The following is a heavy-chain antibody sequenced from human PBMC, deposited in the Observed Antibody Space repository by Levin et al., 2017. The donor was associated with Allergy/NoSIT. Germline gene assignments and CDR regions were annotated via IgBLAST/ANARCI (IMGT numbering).Heavy chain of an antibody. V-gene: IGHV3-48*01. Sequence: GGSLRLSCAASGFTFSTYSMNWVRQAPGKGLEWISYISSTSGTIYYADSVKGRFTISRDNAQNSLYLQMNSLRAEDTAVYYCARESETIPNGLSDVWGKGTTVDVSS. CDR3: ARESETIPNGLSDV. CDR2: ISSTSGTI. CDR1: GFTFSTYS. D-gene: IGHD2-8*01. J-gene: IGHJ6*04.